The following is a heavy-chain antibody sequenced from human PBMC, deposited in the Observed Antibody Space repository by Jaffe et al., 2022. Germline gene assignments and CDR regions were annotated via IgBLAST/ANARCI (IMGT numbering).Heavy chain of an antibody. CDR1: GFTFGDYA. J-gene: IGHJ6*03. V-gene: IGHV3-49*03. CDR3: TRVVVAANGYYYYYMDV. CDR2: IRSKAYGGTT. Sequence: EVQLVESGGGLVQPGRSLRLSCTASGFTFGDYAMSWFRQAPGKGLEWVGFIRSKAYGGTTEYAASVKGRFTISRDDSKSIAYLQMNSLKTEDTAVYYCTRVVVAANGYYYYYMDVWGKGTTVTVSS. D-gene: IGHD2-15*01.